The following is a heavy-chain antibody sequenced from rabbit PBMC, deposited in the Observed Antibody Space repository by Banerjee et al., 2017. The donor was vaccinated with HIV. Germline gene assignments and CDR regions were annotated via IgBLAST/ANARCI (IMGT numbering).Heavy chain of an antibody. CDR1: GIDFSSYW. J-gene: IGHJ4*01. V-gene: IGHV1S40*01. CDR2: INTISGDT. Sequence: QSLEESGGGLVKPGGTLTLTCKASGIDFSSYWMSWVRQAPGKGLEWIACINTISGDTVYATWAKGRFTISKASWTTVTLQMTSLTGADTATYFCARGSNYYAFNLWGQGTLVTVS. D-gene: IGHD8-1*01. CDR3: ARGSNYYAFNL.